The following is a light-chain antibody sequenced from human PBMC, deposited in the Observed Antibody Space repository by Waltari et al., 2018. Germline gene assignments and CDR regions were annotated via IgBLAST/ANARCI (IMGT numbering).Light chain of an antibody. CDR3: CSYAGNYVWV. J-gene: IGLJ3*02. CDR2: DVT. Sequence: QSALTQPAAVSGSPGQSVTISCTGASSDIGRYDIVSWYQQHPGNAPKLVISDVTKRPSGVSYRFSGSKSGGTASLTSSGLQFEDEADYYCCSYAGNYVWVFGGGTMLTVL. CDR1: SSDIGRYDI. V-gene: IGLV2-23*02.